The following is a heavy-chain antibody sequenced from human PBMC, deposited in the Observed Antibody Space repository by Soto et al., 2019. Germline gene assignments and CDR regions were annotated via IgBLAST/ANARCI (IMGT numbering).Heavy chain of an antibody. CDR1: GYNFGDYA. V-gene: IGHV3-9*01. D-gene: IGHD3-10*01. J-gene: IGHJ4*02. Sequence: EVQLVQSGGGLVQPGGSLRLSCAGSGYNFGDYAMHWVRQAPGKGLEWVSGITWNSDTTGYADSVKGRFTISRDNAKNSLYLRMNRLRVEDTAFYYCTKHNRFSGSGTFNHWGQGTLVTVPS. CDR3: TKHNRFSGSGTFNH. CDR2: ITWNSDTT.